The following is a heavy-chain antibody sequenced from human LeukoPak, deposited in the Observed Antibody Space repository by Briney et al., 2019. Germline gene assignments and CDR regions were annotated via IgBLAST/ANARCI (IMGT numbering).Heavy chain of an antibody. V-gene: IGHV4-31*03. J-gene: IGHJ4*02. CDR1: GGSISSGGYY. CDR2: IYYSGST. CDR3: ARGGAAAISY. D-gene: IGHD2-2*02. Sequence: SQTLSLTCTVSGGSISSGGYYWSWIRQHPGKGLEWIGYIYYSGSTYYNPFLKSRVTISVDTSKNQFSLKLSSVTAADTAVYYCARGGAAAISYWGQGTLVTVSS.